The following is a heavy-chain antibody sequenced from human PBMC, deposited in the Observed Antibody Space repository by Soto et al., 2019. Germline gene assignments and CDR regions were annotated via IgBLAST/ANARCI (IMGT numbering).Heavy chain of an antibody. CDR1: GVSVSSGSFY. Sequence: LSLTCTVSGVSVSSGSFYWAWIRQPPGKGLEWIGFGSYSGTTNYKPSLKSRVTISVDTSRSQISLKVSSLTAADTAVYYCARGATVTQYDYWGQGTLVTVSS. CDR3: ARGATVTQYDY. D-gene: IGHD4-17*01. J-gene: IGHJ4*02. CDR2: GSYSGTT. V-gene: IGHV4-61*01.